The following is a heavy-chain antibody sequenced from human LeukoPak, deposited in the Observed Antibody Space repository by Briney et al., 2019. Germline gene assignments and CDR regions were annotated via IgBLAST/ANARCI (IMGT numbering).Heavy chain of an antibody. V-gene: IGHV1-69*13. Sequence: ASVKVSCKASGYTFTRYGMSWVRQAPGQGLEWMGGIIPIFGTANYAQKFQGRVTITADESTSTAYMELSSLRSENTAVYYCARGPYSSGWSYFDYWGQGTLVTVSS. CDR2: IIPIFGTA. D-gene: IGHD6-19*01. CDR1: GYTFTRYG. CDR3: ARGPYSSGWSYFDY. J-gene: IGHJ4*02.